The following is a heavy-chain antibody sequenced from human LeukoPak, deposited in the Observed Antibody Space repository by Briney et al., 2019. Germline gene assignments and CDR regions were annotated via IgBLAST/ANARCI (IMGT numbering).Heavy chain of an antibody. D-gene: IGHD3-10*01. Sequence: SETLSLTCAVYGESFSGYYWSWIRQPPGKGLEWIGSIYYSGSTYYNPSLKSRVTISVDTSKNQFSLKLSSVTAADTAVYYCARHRPMVRGVLRRYYYYMDVWGKGTTVTISS. CDR2: IYYSGST. CDR3: ARHRPMVRGVLRRYYYYMDV. V-gene: IGHV4-34*01. J-gene: IGHJ6*03. CDR1: GESFSGYY.